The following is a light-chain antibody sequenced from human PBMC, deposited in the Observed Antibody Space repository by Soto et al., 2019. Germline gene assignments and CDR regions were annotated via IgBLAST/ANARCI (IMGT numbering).Light chain of an antibody. CDR2: GNS. J-gene: IGLJ1*01. CDR3: KSYDSSLSGWV. CDR1: SSNIGAGYD. V-gene: IGLV1-40*01. Sequence: QSVLTQPPSVSGAPGQRVTISCTGSSSNIGAGYDVHWYQQLPGTAPKLLIYGNSNRPSGVPDRFSGSKSGTSASLAITGLQVEDEADYYCKSYDSSLSGWVFGTGTKLTVL.